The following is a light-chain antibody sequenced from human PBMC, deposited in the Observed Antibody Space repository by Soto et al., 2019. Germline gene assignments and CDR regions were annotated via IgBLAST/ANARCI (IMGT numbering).Light chain of an antibody. CDR2: DSS. J-gene: IGKJ4*01. CDR3: QQRSNWPLT. Sequence: EIVLTQFPATLSLSPGERVSLSCRASQSVSSYLAWYQQKRGQAPRLLIYDSSNRATGIPARFSGSGSGTDFSLTISSLEPEDFAVYYCQQRSNWPLTFGGGTKVDIK. V-gene: IGKV3-11*01. CDR1: QSVSSY.